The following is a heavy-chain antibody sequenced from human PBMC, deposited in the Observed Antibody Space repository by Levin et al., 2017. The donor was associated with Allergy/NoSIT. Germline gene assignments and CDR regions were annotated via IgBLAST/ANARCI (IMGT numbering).Heavy chain of an antibody. J-gene: IGHJ4*02. D-gene: IGHD5-12*01. CDR3: SRVVSYGGYDALEY. CDR1: GFIFSDFF. V-gene: IGHV3-72*01. CDR2: TRKKVNRYTT. Sequence: GESLKISCAASGFIFSDFFMDWVRQAPGKGLEWVGRTRKKVNRYTTEYAASVKGRFTISRDDSKNLLYLHMNNLQAADTAFYYCSRVVSYGGYDALEYWGQGTLVTVSS.